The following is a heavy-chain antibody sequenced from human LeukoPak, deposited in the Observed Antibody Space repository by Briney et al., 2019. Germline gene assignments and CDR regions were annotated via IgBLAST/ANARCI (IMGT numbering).Heavy chain of an antibody. CDR3: ARGRQDVNMILVVMAGVSYYLDV. D-gene: IGHD3-22*01. J-gene: IGHJ6*03. CDR2: MSPSGSS. Sequence: SETLSLTCAAYGGSFSDYYWTWIRQTPGKGLEWIGEMSPSGSSNYNPSLKSRVTISVDTSKNQFSLKLRSVTAADTAVYYCARGRQDVNMILVVMAGVSYYLDVWSKGTTVTVS. V-gene: IGHV4-34*01. CDR1: GGSFSDYY.